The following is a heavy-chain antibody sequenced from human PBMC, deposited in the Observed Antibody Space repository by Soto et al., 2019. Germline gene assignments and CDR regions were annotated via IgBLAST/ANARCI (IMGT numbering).Heavy chain of an antibody. D-gene: IGHD2-15*01. CDR2: ISAYNGNT. J-gene: IGHJ4*02. Sequence: ASVKVSCKASGHTFTSYGISWVRQAPGQGLEWMGWISAYNGNTKYSQKFQGRVTITRDTSASTAYMELSSLRSEDTAVYYCARGAIVVVVAYYFDYWGQGTLVTVSS. V-gene: IGHV1-18*01. CDR1: GHTFTSYG. CDR3: ARGAIVVVVAYYFDY.